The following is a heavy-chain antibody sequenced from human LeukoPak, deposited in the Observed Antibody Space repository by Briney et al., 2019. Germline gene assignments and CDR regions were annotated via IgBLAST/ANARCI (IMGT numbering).Heavy chain of an antibody. J-gene: IGHJ4*02. D-gene: IGHD4-17*01. V-gene: IGHV3-21*01. Sequence: PGGSLRLSCAASGFIFSSYSMDWVRQAPGKGLEWVSSISSTSIYIYYADSVKGRFTISRDNAKNSLYLQMNSLGAEDTAVYYCARHYGDYPLDDWGQGTLVTVSS. CDR2: ISSTSIYI. CDR1: GFIFSSYS. CDR3: ARHYGDYPLDD.